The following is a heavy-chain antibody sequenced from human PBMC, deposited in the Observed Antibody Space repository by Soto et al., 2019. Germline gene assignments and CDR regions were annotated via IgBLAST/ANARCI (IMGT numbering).Heavy chain of an antibody. J-gene: IGHJ4*02. D-gene: IGHD6-13*01. Sequence: SETLSLTCTVSGGSISSYYWSWIRQPPGKGLEWIGYIYYSGSTNYNPSLKSRVTISVDTSKNQFSLKLSSVTAADTAVYYCARVGDSSSWYFSGYFDYWGQGTLVTVS. V-gene: IGHV4-59*01. CDR2: IYYSGST. CDR1: GGSISSYY. CDR3: ARVGDSSSWYFSGYFDY.